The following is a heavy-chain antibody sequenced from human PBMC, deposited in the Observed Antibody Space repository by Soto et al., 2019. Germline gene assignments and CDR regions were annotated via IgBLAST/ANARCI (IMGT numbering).Heavy chain of an antibody. CDR3: ASYNYDSIGYYNYSYGMDD. CDR1: GGSGGSFSGYY. J-gene: IGHJ6*02. Sequence: PSETLSLTCAVYGGSGGSFSGYYWSWIRQPPGKGLEWIGEINHSGSTNYNPSLKSRVTISVDTSKNQFSLKLSSVTAADTAVYYAASYNYDSIGYYNYSYGMDDWGQGTTVTVSS. V-gene: IGHV4-34*01. CDR2: INHSGST. D-gene: IGHD3-22*01.